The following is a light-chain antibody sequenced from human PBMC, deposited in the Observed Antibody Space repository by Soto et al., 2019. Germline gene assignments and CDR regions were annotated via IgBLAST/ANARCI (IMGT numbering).Light chain of an antibody. CDR1: SSDVGGYNY. V-gene: IGLV2-11*01. J-gene: IGLJ3*02. Sequence: QSALTQPRSVSGSPGQSVTISCTGTSSDVGGYNYVSWHQQHPGKAPKLVIYDVSKRPSGVPDRFSGSKSANTASLTISGLQAEDEADYYCCSYAGNSLWVFGGGTKLTVL. CDR3: CSYAGNSLWV. CDR2: DVS.